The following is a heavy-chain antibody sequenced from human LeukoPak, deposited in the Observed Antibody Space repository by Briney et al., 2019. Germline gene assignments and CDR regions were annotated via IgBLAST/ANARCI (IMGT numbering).Heavy chain of an antibody. CDR2: ISGSGGST. CDR3: AKGGATVLDY. Sequence: PGGSLRLSCAASGFTFSSYSMNWVRQAPGKGLEWVSAISGSGGSTYYADSVKGRFTISRDNSKNTLYLEMNSLRAEDTAVYYCAKGGATVLDYWGQGALVTVSS. J-gene: IGHJ4*02. CDR1: GFTFSSYS. D-gene: IGHD4-11*01. V-gene: IGHV3-23*01.